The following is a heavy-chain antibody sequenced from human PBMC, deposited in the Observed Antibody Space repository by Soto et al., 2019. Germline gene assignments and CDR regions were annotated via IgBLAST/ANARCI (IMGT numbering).Heavy chain of an antibody. CDR2: IIPIFGTA. V-gene: IGHV1-69*01. Sequence: QVQLVQSGAEVKKPGSSVKVSCKASGGTFSSYAISWVRQAPGQGLEWMGGIIPIFGTANYAQKFQGRVTITADESTSTAYMELSSLRSEDTAVYYCARDEFDKNYDSSGYYYCGDMDVWGQGTTVTVSS. D-gene: IGHD3-22*01. CDR1: GGTFSSYA. CDR3: ARDEFDKNYDSSGYYYCGDMDV. J-gene: IGHJ6*02.